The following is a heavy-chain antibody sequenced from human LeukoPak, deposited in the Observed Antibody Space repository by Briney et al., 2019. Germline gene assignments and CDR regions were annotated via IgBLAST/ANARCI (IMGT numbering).Heavy chain of an antibody. CDR2: INPNSRGT. D-gene: IGHD3-9*01. CDR3: ARVDDILTGHLDC. CDR1: GYTFTAYY. J-gene: IGHJ4*02. Sequence: GASVKVSCKASGYTFTAYYVHWVRQAPGQGLEWMGLINPNSRGTRYAQKFQGRVTMTRDTSISTAYMELTRMRSDDTAVYYCARVDDILTGHLDCWGQGTLVTVSS. V-gene: IGHV1-2*02.